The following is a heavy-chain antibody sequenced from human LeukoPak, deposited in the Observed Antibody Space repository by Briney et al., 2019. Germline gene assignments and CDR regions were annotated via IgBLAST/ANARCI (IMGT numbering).Heavy chain of an antibody. V-gene: IGHV3-33*01. J-gene: IGHJ4*02. CDR1: GFSFSSYG. D-gene: IGHD6-13*01. CDR3: ASAAGPFDN. CDR2: IWYDGSNK. Sequence: PGGFLRLSCAASGFSFSSYGIHWVRQAPGKGLEWVAVIWYDGSNKYYADSVKGRFTISRDNSKNTLYLQMNSLRAEDTAVYYCASAAGPFDNWGQGTLVTVSS.